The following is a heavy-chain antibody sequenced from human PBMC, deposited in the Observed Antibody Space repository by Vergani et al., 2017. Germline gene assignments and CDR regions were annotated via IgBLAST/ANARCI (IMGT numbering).Heavy chain of an antibody. J-gene: IGHJ5*01. D-gene: IGHD3-9*01. CDR2: IKSDGSIT. Sequence: DVYPSDSGGGFFQPVGSLRLFLSASGFPFYRFCIHLVRQVPGKGLLWVSRIKSDGSITAYADSVKGRFAISRDNAQNTLYLQMNSLRVEDTGVYYCARARXNETCYMSNWLGSWGQGAQVTVSS. CDR3: ARARXNETCYMSNWLGS. CDR1: GFPFYRFC. V-gene: IGHV3-74*03.